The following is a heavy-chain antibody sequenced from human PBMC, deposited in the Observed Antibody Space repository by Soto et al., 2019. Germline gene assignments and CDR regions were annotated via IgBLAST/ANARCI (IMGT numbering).Heavy chain of an antibody. J-gene: IGHJ4*02. Sequence: ASVKVSCKASGYTFTTYPMHCVRQAPGQGLEWMGWISAYNGNTNYAQKLQGRVTMTTDTSTSTAYMELRSLRSDDTAVYYCAREPPGYSSGWCLDYWGQGTLVTVSS. CDR2: ISAYNGNT. D-gene: IGHD6-19*01. V-gene: IGHV1-18*01. CDR3: AREPPGYSSGWCLDY. CDR1: GYTFTTYP.